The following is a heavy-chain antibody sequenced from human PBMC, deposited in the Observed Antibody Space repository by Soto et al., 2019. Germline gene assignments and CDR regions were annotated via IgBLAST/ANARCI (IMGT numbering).Heavy chain of an antibody. CDR1: GYTFTSYY. J-gene: IGHJ4*02. Sequence: VKVSCKASGYTFTSYYMHWVRQAPGQGLEWMGIINPSGGSTSYAQKFQGRVTMTRDTSTSTVYMELSSLRSEDTAVYYCARDPHLYSSGWYKLVYWGQGTLVTVSS. D-gene: IGHD6-19*01. CDR2: INPSGGST. CDR3: ARDPHLYSSGWYKLVY. V-gene: IGHV1-46*01.